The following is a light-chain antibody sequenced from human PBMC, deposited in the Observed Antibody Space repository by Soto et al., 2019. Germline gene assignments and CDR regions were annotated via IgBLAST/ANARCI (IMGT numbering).Light chain of an antibody. CDR1: KAVNPW. J-gene: IGKJ1*01. CDR3: QQYYSRES. Sequence: DSQVPQYPPIVSASVGDTDPITCRASKAVNPWLAWHQQKPGKVPRVLIYKTSDLENGVTSRFSGSGSWTEFTLTISNLQPDDFAAYDWQQYYSRESFGQGTKV. V-gene: IGKV1-5*03. CDR2: KTS.